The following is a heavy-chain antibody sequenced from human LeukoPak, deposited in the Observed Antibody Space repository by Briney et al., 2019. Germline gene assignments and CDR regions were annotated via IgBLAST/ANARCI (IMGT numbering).Heavy chain of an antibody. CDR2: ISSGSSMM. V-gene: IGHV3-48*02. J-gene: IGHJ4*02. D-gene: IGHD5-24*01. Sequence: PGGSLRLSCAASGCTFSSYSMNWVRLAPGKGLEWVSYISSGSSMMYYADPVRGRFTISRDNAKNSLYLQMNSLRDEDTAVYYCARDSLEMTTINFDDWGQGTLVTVSS. CDR3: ARDSLEMTTINFDD. CDR1: GCTFSSYS.